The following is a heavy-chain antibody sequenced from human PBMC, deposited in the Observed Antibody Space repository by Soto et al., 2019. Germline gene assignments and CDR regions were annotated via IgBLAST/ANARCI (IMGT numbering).Heavy chain of an antibody. CDR1: GFTFSSYA. CDR3: ARDLYDFWSGNFDY. CDR2: ISYDGSNK. Sequence: GGSLRLSCAASGFTFSSYAMHWVRQAPGKGLEWVAVISYDGSNKYYADSVKGRFTISRDNSKNTLYLQMNSLRAEDTAVYYCARDLYDFWSGNFDYWGQGTLVTGSS. V-gene: IGHV3-30-3*01. D-gene: IGHD3-3*01. J-gene: IGHJ4*02.